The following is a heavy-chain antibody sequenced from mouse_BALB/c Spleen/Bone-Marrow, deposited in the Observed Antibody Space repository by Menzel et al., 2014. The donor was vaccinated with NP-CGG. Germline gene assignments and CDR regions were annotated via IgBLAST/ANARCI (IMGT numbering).Heavy chain of an antibody. D-gene: IGHD2-3*01. J-gene: IGHJ3*01. CDR1: GYSFTSYW. Sequence: QVQLQQSGADLVKPGASVRLSCKASGYSFTSYWIHWVKQRPGQGLEWIGEINPSNGRNNYNEKFKNKATLTVDKSSSTAYMQLSSLTSEDSAVYYCARYDGPAWFAYWGQGTLVTVSA. CDR3: ARYDGPAWFAY. V-gene: IGHV1S81*02. CDR2: INPSNGRN.